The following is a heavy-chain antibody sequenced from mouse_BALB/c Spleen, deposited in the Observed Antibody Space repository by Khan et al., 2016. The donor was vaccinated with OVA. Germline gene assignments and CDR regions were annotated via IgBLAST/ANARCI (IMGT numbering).Heavy chain of an antibody. J-gene: IGHJ2*01. CDR2: ISDGDNT. CDR3: ARLYCGDFDY. Sequence: VQLKESGPGLVKPSQSLYLTCTVTGYSITSDYAWNWLRQFPGNKLEWMGFISDGDNTNYNPSLTSRISITRDTSKNQFFLQLSSVSTEDTAKYYCARLYCGDFDYWGQGTPLTVSA. CDR1: GYSITSDYA. V-gene: IGHV3-2*02.